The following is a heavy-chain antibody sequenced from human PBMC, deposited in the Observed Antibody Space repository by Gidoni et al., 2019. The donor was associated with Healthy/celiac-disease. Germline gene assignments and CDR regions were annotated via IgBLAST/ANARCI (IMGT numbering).Heavy chain of an antibody. V-gene: IGHV3-15*01. Sequence: EVQLVESGGGWLKTGGSLRLSCAASGFTFSNAWMSWVRQAPGKGLEWVSRIKSKTDGGTKDYAAPVKGRFTISRDYSKNTLYLQMNSLKTEDTAVYYCTTPGEWELLQYFQHWGQGTLVTVSS. D-gene: IGHD1-26*01. J-gene: IGHJ1*01. CDR2: IKSKTDGGTK. CDR3: TTPGEWELLQYFQH. CDR1: GFTFSNAW.